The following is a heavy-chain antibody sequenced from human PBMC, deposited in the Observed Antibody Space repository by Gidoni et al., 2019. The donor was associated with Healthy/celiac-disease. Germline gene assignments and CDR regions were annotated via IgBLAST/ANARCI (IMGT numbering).Heavy chain of an antibody. J-gene: IGHJ4*02. D-gene: IGHD1-7*01. V-gene: IGHV1-69*06. Sequence: QVQLVQSGAEVKKRGSSVKVSCKASGGTFRSYAISWVRQAPGQGLEWMGGIFTNYGTANYAQNFQGRVTITADKSTSTSYMELSGLRAEDTAVYYCAIRTGTFKEGRVEYCDYWGQGTLVTVSS. CDR3: AIRTGTFKEGRVEYCDY. CDR1: GGTFRSYA. CDR2: IFTNYGTA.